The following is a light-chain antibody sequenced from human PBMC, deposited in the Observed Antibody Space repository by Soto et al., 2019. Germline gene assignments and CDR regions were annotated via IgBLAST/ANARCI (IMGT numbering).Light chain of an antibody. CDR2: EGS. V-gene: IGLV2-23*01. Sequence: QSALTQPVSVSGSPGQSITISCTGTSSDVGSYNLVSWYQQHPGKAPKLMIYEGSKRPSGVSNRFSGSKSSNTASLTIAGLQAEEEADYYCCSYAGSSTLVFGGGTQLTVL. J-gene: IGLJ2*01. CDR1: SSDVGSYNL. CDR3: CSYAGSSTLV.